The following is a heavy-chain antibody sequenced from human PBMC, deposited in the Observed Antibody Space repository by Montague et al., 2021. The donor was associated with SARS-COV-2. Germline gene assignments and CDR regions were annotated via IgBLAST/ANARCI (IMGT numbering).Heavy chain of an antibody. Sequence: SETLSLTCTVSGGSISSYCCSWIRHRQPKGLEWMWYMYYSGSANYNHNLNSRGTISLDTFKTQFSLKLNSVTAADTAVDYCARGSYGPDAFDIWGQGTMVTVSS. J-gene: IGHJ3*02. CDR3: ARGSYGPDAFDI. CDR2: MYYSGSA. V-gene: IGHV4-59*01. D-gene: IGHD5-18*01. CDR1: GGSISSYC.